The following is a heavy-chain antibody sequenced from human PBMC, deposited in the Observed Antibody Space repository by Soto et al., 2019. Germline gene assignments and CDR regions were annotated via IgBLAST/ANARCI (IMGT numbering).Heavy chain of an antibody. J-gene: IGHJ6*02. Sequence: GASVKVSCKASGGTFSSYAISWVRQAPGQGLEWMGGIIPIFGTANYAQKFQGRVTITTDESTSTAYMELSSLRSEDTAVYYCAIGGGRDLYYYYGMDVWGQGTTVTVAS. D-gene: IGHD2-15*01. CDR1: GGTFSSYA. V-gene: IGHV1-69*05. CDR3: AIGGGRDLYYYYGMDV. CDR2: IIPIFGTA.